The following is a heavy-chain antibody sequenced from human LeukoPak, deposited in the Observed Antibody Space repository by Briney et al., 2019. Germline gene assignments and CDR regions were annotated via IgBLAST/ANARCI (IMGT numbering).Heavy chain of an antibody. J-gene: IGHJ4*02. CDR3: ARMSTYGSGSYQGYYFDY. Sequence: SVKVSCKASGGTFSSYAISWVRQAPGQGLEWMGGIIPIFGTANYAQKFQGRVTITTDESTSTAYMELSSLRSEDTAVYYCARMSTYGSGSYQGYYFDYWGQGTLVTVSS. V-gene: IGHV1-69*05. D-gene: IGHD3-10*01. CDR2: IIPIFGTA. CDR1: GGTFSSYA.